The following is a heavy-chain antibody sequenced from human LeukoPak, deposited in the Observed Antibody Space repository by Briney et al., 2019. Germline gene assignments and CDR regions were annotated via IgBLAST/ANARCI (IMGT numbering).Heavy chain of an antibody. CDR2: IYYSGST. J-gene: IGHJ4*02. V-gene: IGHV4-39*07. CDR1: GGSISSSSFY. Sequence: SETLSLTCTVSGGSISSSSFYWGWIRQPPWKGVEWIGNIYYSGSTNYNPSLKSRVTISVDTSKNQFSLKLSSVTAADTAVYYCARVAYDFWSGYLVPYYFDYWGQGTLVTVSS. CDR3: ARVAYDFWSGYLVPYYFDY. D-gene: IGHD3-3*01.